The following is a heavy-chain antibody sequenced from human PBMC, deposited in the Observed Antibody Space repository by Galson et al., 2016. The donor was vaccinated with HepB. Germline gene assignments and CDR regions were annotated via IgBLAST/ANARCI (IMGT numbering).Heavy chain of an antibody. CDR2: ISPDGSNA. Sequence: SLRLSCAASGFTFSRYWMYWVRQAPGKGLVWVSRISPDGSNAIYADSVKGRFTTSRDNAKNTLYLQMNSLRAEDTAVYYCARGLGVATTFDYWGQGSLVTVSS. V-gene: IGHV3-74*01. CDR3: ARGLGVATTFDY. J-gene: IGHJ4*02. D-gene: IGHD1-26*01. CDR1: GFTFSRYW.